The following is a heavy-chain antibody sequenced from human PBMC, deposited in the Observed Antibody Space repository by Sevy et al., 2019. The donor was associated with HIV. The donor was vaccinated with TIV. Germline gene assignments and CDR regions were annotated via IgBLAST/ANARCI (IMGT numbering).Heavy chain of an antibody. CDR1: GYMFTIYG. D-gene: IGHD4-17*01. CDR3: TRDNGHSQYGAFDF. V-gene: IGHV1-18*01. CDR2: ISAYSGNT. J-gene: IGHJ3*01. Sequence: ASVKVSCKTSGYMFTIYGITWVRQAPGQGLEWMGWISAYSGNTNYAQKLQDRVTMTTDTSTGTAFMELGSLRSDDTAVYYCTRDNGHSQYGAFDFWGQGTMVTVSS.